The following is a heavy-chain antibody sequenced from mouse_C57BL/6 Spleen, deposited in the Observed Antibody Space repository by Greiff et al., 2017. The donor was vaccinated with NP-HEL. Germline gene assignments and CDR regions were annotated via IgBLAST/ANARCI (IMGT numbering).Heavy chain of an antibody. CDR1: GYTFTSSW. CDR2: ITPSSGYT. CDR3: ARGDGSSYQYYAMDY. D-gene: IGHD1-1*01. V-gene: IGHV1-7*01. Sequence: QVQLQQSGAELAKPGASVKLSCKASGYTFTSSWLHWVKQRPGQGLEWIGYITPSSGYTKYNQKFKDKATLTADKSSSTAYMQLSSLTYEDSAVYYCARGDGSSYQYYAMDYWGQGTSVTVSS. J-gene: IGHJ4*01.